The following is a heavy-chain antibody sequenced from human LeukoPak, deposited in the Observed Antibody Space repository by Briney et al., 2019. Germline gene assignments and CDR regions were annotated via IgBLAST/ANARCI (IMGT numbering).Heavy chain of an antibody. CDR2: IYYSGST. D-gene: IGHD1-26*01. J-gene: IGHJ5*02. CDR1: GGSISSSSYY. V-gene: IGHV4-39*07. CDR3: ARVGLQLNWFDP. Sequence: SETLSLTCSVSGGSISSSSYYWGWIRQPQGKGLEWIGSIYYSGSTYYNPSLKSRVTISVDTSKNQFSLKLSSVTAADTAVYYCARVGLQLNWFDPWGQGTLVTVSS.